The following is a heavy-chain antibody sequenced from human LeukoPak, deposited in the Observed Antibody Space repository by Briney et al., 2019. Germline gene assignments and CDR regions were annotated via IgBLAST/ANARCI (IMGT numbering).Heavy chain of an antibody. V-gene: IGHV3-7*01. CDR3: ARDRGYSNFDY. CDR1: GFTFGDYS. Sequence: PGGSLRLSCSACGFTFGDYSMSWFRQAPGKGLEWVANMKEDGSEKNNVDSVKGRFTISRDNAQDSLYLQMNSLRAEDTAVYYCARDRGYSNFDYWGQGTLVTVSS. D-gene: IGHD4-11*01. J-gene: IGHJ4*02. CDR2: MKEDGSEK.